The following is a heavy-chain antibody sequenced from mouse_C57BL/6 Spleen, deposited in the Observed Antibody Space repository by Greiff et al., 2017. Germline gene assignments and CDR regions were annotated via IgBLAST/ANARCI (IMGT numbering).Heavy chain of an antibody. CDR1: GYSITSGYD. D-gene: IGHD1-1*01. Sequence: ESGPGMVKPSQSLSLTCTVTGYSITSGYDWHWIRHFPGNKLEWMGYISYSGSTNYNPSLKSRISITHDTSKNHFFLKLNSVTTEDTATYYCARGGTTVADYWGQGTTLTVSS. V-gene: IGHV3-1*01. CDR2: ISYSGST. J-gene: IGHJ2*01. CDR3: ARGGTTVADY.